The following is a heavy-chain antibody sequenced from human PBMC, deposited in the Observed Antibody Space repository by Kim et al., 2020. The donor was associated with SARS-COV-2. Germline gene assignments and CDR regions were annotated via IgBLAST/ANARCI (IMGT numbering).Heavy chain of an antibody. CDR3: ASKIAVAGHRGVDY. CDR1: GYSISSGYY. V-gene: IGHV4-38-2*02. Sequence: SETLSLTCTVSGYSISSGYYWGWIRQPPGKGLEWIGSIYHSGSTYYNPSLKSRVTISVDTSKNQFSLKLSSVTAADTAVYYCASKIAVAGHRGVDYWGQGTLVTVSS. J-gene: IGHJ4*02. CDR2: IYHSGST. D-gene: IGHD6-19*01.